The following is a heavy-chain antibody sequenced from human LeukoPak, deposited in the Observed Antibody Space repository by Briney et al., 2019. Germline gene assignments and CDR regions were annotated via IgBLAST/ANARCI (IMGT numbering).Heavy chain of an antibody. D-gene: IGHD3-10*01. CDR2: FDPDDGET. CDR3: ATDIWFGESLMTYYFDY. V-gene: IGHV1-24*01. J-gene: IGHJ4*02. CDR1: GYTLTELS. Sequence: ASVKVSCKVSGYTLTELSMHWVRQAPGKGLEWMGGFDPDDGETIYAQKFQGRVTMTEDTSTDTAYMELSSLRSEDTAVYYCATDIWFGESLMTYYFDYWGQGTLVTVSS.